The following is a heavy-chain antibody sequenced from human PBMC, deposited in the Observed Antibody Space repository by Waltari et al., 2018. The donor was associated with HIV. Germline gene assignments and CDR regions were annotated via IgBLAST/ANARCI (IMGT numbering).Heavy chain of an antibody. CDR3: AKGIVVVPAAYPMDV. V-gene: IGHV1-3*01. D-gene: IGHD2-2*01. CDR2: INAGNGNT. CDR1: GYTFTSYA. J-gene: IGHJ6*02. Sequence: SVKVSCKASGYTFTSYAMHWVRQAPGQRLEWMGWINAGNGNTKYSQKFQGRVTITRDTSASTAYMELSSLRSEDTAVYYCAKGIVVVPAAYPMDVWGQGTTVTVSS.